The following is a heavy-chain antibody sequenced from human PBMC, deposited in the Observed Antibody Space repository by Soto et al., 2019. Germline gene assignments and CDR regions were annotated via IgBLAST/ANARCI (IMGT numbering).Heavy chain of an antibody. CDR3: ASSEQLYYYDSSGYYHAFDI. J-gene: IGHJ3*02. CDR2: ITPIFGTA. CDR1: GVTFSSYA. V-gene: IGHV1-69*13. Sequence: ASVKVSCKASGVTFSSYAISWVRQAPGQGLEWMGGITPIFGTANYAQKFQGRVTITADESTSTAYMELSSLRSEDTAVYYCASSEQLYYYDSSGYYHAFDIWGQGTMVTVSS. D-gene: IGHD3-22*01.